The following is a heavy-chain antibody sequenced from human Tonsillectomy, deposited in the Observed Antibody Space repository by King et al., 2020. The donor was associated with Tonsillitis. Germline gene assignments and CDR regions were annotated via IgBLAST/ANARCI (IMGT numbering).Heavy chain of an antibody. CDR1: GGSMSTDY. Sequence: VQLQESGPGLVKPSETLSLTCTVSGGSMSTDYCNWIRQPPGKGLEWIGNSYDSGTTDYNPSLKSRVTMSVDTSKNQFSLKLNSVTAADTAVYYCAREYYGSAFDIWGQGTMVTVSS. J-gene: IGHJ3*02. CDR3: AREYYGSAFDI. V-gene: IGHV4-59*01. CDR2: SYDSGTT. D-gene: IGHD3-10*01.